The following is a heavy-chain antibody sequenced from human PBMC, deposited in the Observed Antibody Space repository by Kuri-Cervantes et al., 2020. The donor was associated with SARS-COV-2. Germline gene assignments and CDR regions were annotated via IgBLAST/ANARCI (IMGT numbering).Heavy chain of an antibody. CDR2: IYYSGST. CDR3: ARGCDYRPYYYYYYYMDV. D-gene: IGHD4-11*01. CDR1: GGSISSSSYY. V-gene: IGHV4-39*07. Sequence: SETLSLTCTVSGGSISSSSYYWGWIRQPPGKGLEWIGSIYYSGSTNYNPSLKSRVTISVDTSKNQFSLKLSSVTAADTAVYYCARGCDYRPYYYYYYYMDVWGKGTTVTVSS. J-gene: IGHJ6*03.